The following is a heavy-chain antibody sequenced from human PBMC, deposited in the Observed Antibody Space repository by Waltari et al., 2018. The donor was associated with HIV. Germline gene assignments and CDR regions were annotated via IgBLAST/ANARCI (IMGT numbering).Heavy chain of an antibody. Sequence: QVQLQESGPGLVKPSETLSLTCTVSGGSISSYYWSWIRQPAGKGLEWIGRIYTSGSTNYSPSLKSRVTMSVDTSKNQFSLKLSSVTAADTAVYYCARGRYSYGDGWFDPWGQGTLVTVSS. J-gene: IGHJ5*02. CDR1: GGSISSYY. V-gene: IGHV4-4*07. CDR3: ARGRYSYGDGWFDP. D-gene: IGHD5-18*01. CDR2: IYTSGST.